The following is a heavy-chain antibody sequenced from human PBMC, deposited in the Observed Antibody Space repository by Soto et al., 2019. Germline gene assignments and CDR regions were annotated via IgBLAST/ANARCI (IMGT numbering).Heavy chain of an antibody. V-gene: IGHV3-23*01. J-gene: IGHJ3*01. CDR1: GFTFSNYA. Sequence: EVQLLESGGGLVQPGGSLRLSCAASGFTFSNYAMSWVRQAPGKGLEWVSSISASGASSYYADSVKGRLTISRDNSKNTLSLQMDSLRAEDTAVYYCATDPPRGKEDALDFWGQGTKVTVSS. CDR2: ISASGASS. CDR3: ATDPPRGKEDALDF.